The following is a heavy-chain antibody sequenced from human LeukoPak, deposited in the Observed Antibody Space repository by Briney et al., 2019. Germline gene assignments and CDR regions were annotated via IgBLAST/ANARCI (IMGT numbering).Heavy chain of an antibody. J-gene: IGHJ4*02. D-gene: IGHD3-16*01. CDR2: IYNIGSS. V-gene: IGHV4-59*08. Sequence: PSETLSLTCGVSGGSITSTNYWTWVRQPPGKGLEWIGYIYNIGSSNYNPSLKSRVTISVNTSKNQFSLKLSSVTAADTAVYYCARHDIRNDYLFYFDYWGQGTLVSVSS. CDR3: ARHDIRNDYLFYFDY. CDR1: GGSITSTNY.